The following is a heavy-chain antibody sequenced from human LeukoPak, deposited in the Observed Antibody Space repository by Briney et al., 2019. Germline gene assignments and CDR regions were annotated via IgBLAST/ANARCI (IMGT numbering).Heavy chain of an antibody. Sequence: GESLKISCKGSGYSFTSYWIGWVRQMPGKGLEWMGIIYPGDSDTRYSPSFQGQVTISADKSISTAYLQWSSLKASDTAMYYCARHPVGYDSSGYRHWYFDLWGRGTLVTVSS. CDR2: IYPGDSDT. J-gene: IGHJ2*01. V-gene: IGHV5-51*01. D-gene: IGHD3-22*01. CDR1: GYSFTSYW. CDR3: ARHPVGYDSSGYRHWYFDL.